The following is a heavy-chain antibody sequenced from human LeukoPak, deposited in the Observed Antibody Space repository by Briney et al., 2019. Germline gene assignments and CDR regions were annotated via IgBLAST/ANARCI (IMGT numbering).Heavy chain of an antibody. D-gene: IGHD2-2*02. J-gene: IGHJ6*03. V-gene: IGHV3-21*01. CDR2: ISSSSSYI. CDR3: ASAPATALPGFYYYYMDV. Sequence: GGSLRLSCAASGFTFSSYSMYWVRQAPGKGLEWVSSISSSSSYIYYADSVKGRFTISPDNDKNSLYLQMNNLTAGDTAVYFFASAPATALPGFYYYYMDVWGKETKVTVSS. CDR1: GFTFSSYS.